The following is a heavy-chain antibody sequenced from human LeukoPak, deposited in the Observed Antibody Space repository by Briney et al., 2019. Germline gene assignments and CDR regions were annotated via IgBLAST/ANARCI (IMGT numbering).Heavy chain of an antibody. CDR2: ISSSGSTI. V-gene: IGHV3-48*03. CDR1: GFTFSSYE. CDR3: ARVWGDYFDY. D-gene: IGHD7-27*01. Sequence: GGSLRLSCAASGFTFSSYEMNWVRQAPGKGLEWVSYISSSGSTIYYADSVKGRFTISRDNAKNSLYLQMNSLRAEDTAVYYCARVWGDYFDYWGQGTLVTVSS. J-gene: IGHJ4*02.